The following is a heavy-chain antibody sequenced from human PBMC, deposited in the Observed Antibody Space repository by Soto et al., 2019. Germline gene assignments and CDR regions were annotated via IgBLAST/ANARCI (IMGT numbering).Heavy chain of an antibody. V-gene: IGHV4-4*07. Sequence: ETLSLTCPVSVGSISNYYWSWIRQPAGKGLEWIGRIYSSGNTSYNPSLKSRVTMSVDTSKNQFSLKLSSVTAADTAVYYCARAWAATGKGWFDPWGQGTLVTVSS. J-gene: IGHJ5*02. D-gene: IGHD6-13*01. CDR2: IYSSGNT. CDR1: VGSISNYY. CDR3: ARAWAATGKGWFDP.